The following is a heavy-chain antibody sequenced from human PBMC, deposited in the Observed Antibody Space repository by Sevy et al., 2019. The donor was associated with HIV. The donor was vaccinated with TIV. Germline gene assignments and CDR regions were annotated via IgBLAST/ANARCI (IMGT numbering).Heavy chain of an antibody. CDR1: GFTFSSYG. V-gene: IGHV3-30*18. J-gene: IGHJ6*02. CDR3: AKDGSITMVQGVIITFPDNLRGGDGMDV. Sequence: GGSLRLSCAASGFTFSSYGMHWVRQAPGKGLEWVAVISYDGSNKYYADSVKGRFTISRDNSKNTLYLQMNSLRAEDTALYYCAKDGSITMVQGVIITFPDNLRGGDGMDVWGQGTTVTVSS. CDR2: ISYDGSNK. D-gene: IGHD3-10*01.